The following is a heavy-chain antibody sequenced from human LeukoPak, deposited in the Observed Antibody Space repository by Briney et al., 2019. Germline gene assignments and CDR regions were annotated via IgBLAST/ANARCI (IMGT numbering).Heavy chain of an antibody. CDR2: IRYDGSNK. V-gene: IGHV3-30*02. CDR3: ARGSTYSSSPFDY. J-gene: IGHJ4*02. Sequence: GGSLRLSCAASGFTFSSYGMHWVRQAPGKGLEWVAFIRYDGSNKYYADSVKGRFTISRDNSKNTLYLQMDSLRAEDTAIYYCARGSTYSSSPFDYWAQGILVTVSS. CDR1: GFTFSSYG. D-gene: IGHD6-6*01.